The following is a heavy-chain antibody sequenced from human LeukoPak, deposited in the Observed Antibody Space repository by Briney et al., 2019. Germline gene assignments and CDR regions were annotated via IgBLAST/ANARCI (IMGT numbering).Heavy chain of an antibody. Sequence: HPGGSLRLSCAASGFTFDDFAMHWVPQAPGKGLGWVSLIGVDAGSTYYADPVKGRFTISRDNSKNSLYLQMNSLRTEDTDFYYCAKDRHQYGNGWYASPAFDLWVQGRMVSDSS. CDR3: AKDRHQYGNGWYASPAFDL. CDR2: IGVDAGST. CDR1: GFTFDDFA. V-gene: IGHV3-43*02. J-gene: IGHJ3*01. D-gene: IGHD6-19*01.